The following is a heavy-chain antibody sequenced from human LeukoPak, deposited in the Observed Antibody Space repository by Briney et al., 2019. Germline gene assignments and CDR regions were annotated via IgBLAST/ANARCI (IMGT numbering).Heavy chain of an antibody. CDR3: ARLIAARPYYYYYYMDV. D-gene: IGHD6-6*01. J-gene: IGHJ6*03. V-gene: IGHV4-34*01. Sequence: KPSETLSLTCAVYGGSFSGYYWSWIRQSPGKGLEWIGEINHSGSTNYNPSLKSRVTISVDTSKNQFSLKLSSVTAADTAVYYCARLIAARPYYYYYYMDVWGKGTTVTVSS. CDR1: GGSFSGYY. CDR2: INHSGST.